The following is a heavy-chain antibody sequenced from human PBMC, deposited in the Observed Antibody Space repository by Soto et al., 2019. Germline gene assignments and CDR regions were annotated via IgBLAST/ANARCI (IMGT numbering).Heavy chain of an antibody. CDR3: AKDPGRDGYTH. J-gene: IGHJ3*01. CDR2: ISGSGVST. CDR1: GFTFSSYA. V-gene: IGHV3-23*01. D-gene: IGHD5-12*01. Sequence: EVPLLESGGGLVQPGGSLRLSCAASGFTFSSYAMSCVRQAPGKWLEWVSAISGSGVSTYYADSVKGRFTISRDNSKKTRNQQMNSLSAEDTAVYYCAKDPGRDGYTHWGQGTMVTVSS.